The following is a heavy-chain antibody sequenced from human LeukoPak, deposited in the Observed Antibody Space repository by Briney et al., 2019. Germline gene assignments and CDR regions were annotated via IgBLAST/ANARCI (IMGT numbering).Heavy chain of an antibody. D-gene: IGHD5-12*01. Sequence: ASVKVSCKASGFTFSGYYMHWLRQAPGQGLEWMGWINPNSGGTNYAQKFQGRVTMTRDTSVRTAYMELGRLISDDTAVYYCVRDRTVDGEAMITFDYWGQGTLVTVSS. J-gene: IGHJ4*02. CDR3: VRDRTVDGEAMITFDY. CDR1: GFTFSGYY. V-gene: IGHV1-2*02. CDR2: INPNSGGT.